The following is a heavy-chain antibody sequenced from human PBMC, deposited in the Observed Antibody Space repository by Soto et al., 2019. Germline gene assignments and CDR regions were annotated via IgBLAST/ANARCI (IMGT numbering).Heavy chain of an antibody. D-gene: IGHD6-19*01. CDR1: GYTFTSYD. J-gene: IGHJ5*02. CDR2: MNPNSGNT. V-gene: IGHV1-8*01. Sequence: QVQLVQSGAEVKKPGASVKVSCKASGYTFTSYDINWVRQATGQGLEWMGWMNPNSGNTGYAQKFQGRVTMTRNTSINTAYMELSSLRSEDTAVYYCARGRRPSAVAGQYNWFDPWGQGTLVTASS. CDR3: ARGRRPSAVAGQYNWFDP.